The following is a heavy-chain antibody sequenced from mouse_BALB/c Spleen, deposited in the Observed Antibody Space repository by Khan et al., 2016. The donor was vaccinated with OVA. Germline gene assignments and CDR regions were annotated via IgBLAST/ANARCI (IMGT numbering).Heavy chain of an antibody. CDR2: ISYSGST. CDR3: TGGRAY. J-gene: IGHJ3*01. D-gene: IGHD3-3*01. CDR1: GYSITSDYA. V-gene: IGHV3-2*02. Sequence: EVQLQESGPGLVKPSQSLSLTCTVTGYSITSDYAWNWIRQFPGNKLEWLGYISYSGSTSYTPSLKSRISITRATSKNQLFLQLNSVTTEDTATYDSTGGRAYWGQGTLVTVSA.